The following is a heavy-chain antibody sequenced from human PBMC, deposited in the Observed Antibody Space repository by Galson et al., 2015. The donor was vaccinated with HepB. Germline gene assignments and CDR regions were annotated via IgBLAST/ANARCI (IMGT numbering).Heavy chain of an antibody. D-gene: IGHD3-16*01. Sequence: SLRLSCAASGLTYSDSSMTWVRQAPGQGLEWVSVVSGSGGNTFYADSVKGRFTVSRDTSKNIFYLQMNSLRADDTALYYCAKGIWGFAIFDALAIWGQGTMVTVSS. V-gene: IGHV3-23*01. J-gene: IGHJ3*02. CDR3: AKGIWGFAIFDALAI. CDR1: GLTYSDSS. CDR2: VSGSGGNT.